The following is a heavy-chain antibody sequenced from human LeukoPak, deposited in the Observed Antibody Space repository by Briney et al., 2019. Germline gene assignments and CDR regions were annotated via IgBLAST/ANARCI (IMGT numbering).Heavy chain of an antibody. CDR2: INHSGST. CDR1: GGSFSGHY. Sequence: SETLSLTCAVYGGSFSGHYWSWIRQPPGKGLEWIGEINHSGSTNYNPSLKSRVTISVDTSKNQFSLKLSSVTAADTAVYYCARGYCSSTSCYGFDYWGQGTLVTVSS. D-gene: IGHD2-2*01. CDR3: ARGYCSSTSCYGFDY. J-gene: IGHJ4*02. V-gene: IGHV4-34*01.